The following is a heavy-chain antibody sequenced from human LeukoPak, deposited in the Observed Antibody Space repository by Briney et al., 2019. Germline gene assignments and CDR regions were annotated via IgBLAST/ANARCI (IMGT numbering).Heavy chain of an antibody. Sequence: PSETLSLTCTVSGGSISSYYWSWIRQPAGKGLEWIGRIYTSGSTNYNPSPKSRVTMSVDTPKNQFSLKLSSVTAADTAVYYCARERVYYYYGMDVWGQGTTVTVSS. J-gene: IGHJ6*02. CDR2: IYTSGST. V-gene: IGHV4-4*07. CDR1: GGSISSYY. CDR3: ARERVYYYYGMDV.